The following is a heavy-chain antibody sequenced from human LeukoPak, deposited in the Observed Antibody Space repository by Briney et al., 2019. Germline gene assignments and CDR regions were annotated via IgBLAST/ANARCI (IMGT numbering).Heavy chain of an antibody. Sequence: GGSLRLSCVASGFTFSNYAMSWVRQAPGKGLEWVSAISDDGGATCHADSVKGRFTISRDNSKNTLYLQMNSLRAEDTAVYYCAKRYCTGGSCCPDYWGQGTLVTVSS. V-gene: IGHV3-23*01. J-gene: IGHJ4*02. D-gene: IGHD2-15*01. CDR3: AKRYCTGGSCCPDY. CDR1: GFTFSNYA. CDR2: ISDDGGAT.